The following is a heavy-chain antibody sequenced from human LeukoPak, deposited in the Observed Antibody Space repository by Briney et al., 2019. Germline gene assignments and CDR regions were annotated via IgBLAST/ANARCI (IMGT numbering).Heavy chain of an antibody. D-gene: IGHD3-10*01. Sequence: SVKVSCKASGGTFSSYAISWVRQAPGQGLEWMGGIIPIFGTANYAQKFLGRVTITADESTSTAYMELSSLRSEDTAVYYCASSLPGSYWNWFDPWGQGTLVTVSS. CDR1: GGTFSSYA. CDR2: IIPIFGTA. J-gene: IGHJ5*02. CDR3: ASSLPGSYWNWFDP. V-gene: IGHV1-69*13.